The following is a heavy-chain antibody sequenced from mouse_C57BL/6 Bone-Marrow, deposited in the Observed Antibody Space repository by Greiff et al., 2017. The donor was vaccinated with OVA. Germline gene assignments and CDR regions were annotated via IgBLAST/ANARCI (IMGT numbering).Heavy chain of an antibody. J-gene: IGHJ3*01. V-gene: IGHV1-78*01. Sequence: VQLQQSDAELVKPGASVKISCKVSGYTFTDHTIHWMKQRPEQGLEWIGYIYPRDGSTKYNEKFKGKATLTVDKSSSTAYMELRSLTSEDTAVYYCASGNDGYGGFAYWGQGTLVTVSA. D-gene: IGHD2-3*01. CDR1: GYTFTDHT. CDR3: ASGNDGYGGFAY. CDR2: IYPRDGST.